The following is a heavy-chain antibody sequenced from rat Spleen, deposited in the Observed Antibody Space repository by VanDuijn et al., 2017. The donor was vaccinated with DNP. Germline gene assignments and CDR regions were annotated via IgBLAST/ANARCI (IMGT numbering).Heavy chain of an antibody. CDR1: GFSLTTYN. CDR3: VRDCGGCDFDY. CDR2: IWTAGNT. J-gene: IGHJ2*01. V-gene: IGHV2-30*01. D-gene: IGHD1-1*01. Sequence: QVQLKESGPALVQPSQTLSLTCTVSGFSLTTYNMHWVRQPTGKGLEWMGVIWTAGNTDSPLPPKSRLNRGRDTSKVQVSLEMSSIQPEETATYYCVRDCGGCDFDYWGQGIMVTVSS.